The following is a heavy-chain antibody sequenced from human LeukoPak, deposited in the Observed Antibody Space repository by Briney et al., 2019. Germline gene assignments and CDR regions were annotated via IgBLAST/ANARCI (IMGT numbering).Heavy chain of an antibody. Sequence: GASVKVSCKASGGTFSSYAISWVRQAPGQGLEWMGGIIPIFGTANYAQKFQGGVTITADKSTSTAYMELSSLRSEDTAVYYCARGSGIVGATANFDYWGQGTLVTVSS. CDR2: IIPIFGTA. J-gene: IGHJ4*02. D-gene: IGHD1-26*01. CDR3: ARGSGIVGATANFDY. CDR1: GGTFSSYA. V-gene: IGHV1-69*06.